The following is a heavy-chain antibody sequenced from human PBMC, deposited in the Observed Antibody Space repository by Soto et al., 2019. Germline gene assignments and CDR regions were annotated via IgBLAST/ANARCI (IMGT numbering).Heavy chain of an antibody. D-gene: IGHD2-2*01. J-gene: IGHJ6*02. Sequence: GASVKVSCKASGGTFSSYAISWVRQAPGQGLEWMGGIIPIFGTANYAQKFKGRVTITADESTSTAYMELSSLRSEDTAVYYCATCSSTSCLHDYYYYYGMDVWGQGTTVTVSS. V-gene: IGHV1-69*13. CDR1: GGTFSSYA. CDR2: IIPIFGTA. CDR3: ATCSSTSCLHDYYYYYGMDV.